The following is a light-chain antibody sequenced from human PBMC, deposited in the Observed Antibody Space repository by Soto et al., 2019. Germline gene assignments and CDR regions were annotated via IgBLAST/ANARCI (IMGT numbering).Light chain of an antibody. CDR3: QHRSKWPPA. CDR2: DAS. J-gene: IGKJ2*01. Sequence: EIVLTQSPATLSLSPGERATLSCRASQSVSSFLAWYQQKPGQAPRLLIYDASNRATGIPARFSGSGSGTDFTLSISSLEPEDFAVYYCQHRSKWPPAFGQGTKLAIK. CDR1: QSVSSF. V-gene: IGKV3-11*01.